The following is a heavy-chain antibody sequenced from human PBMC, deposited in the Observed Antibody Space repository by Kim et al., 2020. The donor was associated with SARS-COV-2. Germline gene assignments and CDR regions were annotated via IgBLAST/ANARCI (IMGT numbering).Heavy chain of an antibody. V-gene: IGHV4-39*01. D-gene: IGHD6-19*01. CDR3: ARRGYSSGWNAFDI. Sequence: HPPRKSRVTISVDTSKNQFSLKLSSVTAADTAIYYCARRGYSSGWNAFDIWGQGTMVTVSS. J-gene: IGHJ3*02.